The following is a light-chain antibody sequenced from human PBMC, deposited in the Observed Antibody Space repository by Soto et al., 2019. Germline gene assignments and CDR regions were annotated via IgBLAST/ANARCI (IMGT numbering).Light chain of an antibody. J-gene: IGKJ2*01. CDR3: QQYNNWPYT. CDR2: GAS. Sequence: EIVMTQSPATLSVSPGERAALSCRASQSVSSNFAWYQQKPGQAPRLLIYGASTRATGIPAGFSGSGSGTDFTLTISSLQSEDFAAYYCQQYNNWPYTFGQGTKLEIK. V-gene: IGKV3-15*01. CDR1: QSVSSN.